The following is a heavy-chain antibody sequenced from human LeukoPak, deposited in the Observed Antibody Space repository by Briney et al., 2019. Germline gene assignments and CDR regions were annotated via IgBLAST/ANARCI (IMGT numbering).Heavy chain of an antibody. Sequence: RSLRLSCAASGFTFSSYAMSWVRQAPGKGLEWVSAISGSGGSTYYADSVKGRFTISRDNSKNTLYLQMNSLRAEDTAVYYCAKAPHIVVVPAATDLLRGLYYFDYWGQGTLVTVSS. CDR1: GFTFSSYA. J-gene: IGHJ4*02. D-gene: IGHD2-2*01. V-gene: IGHV3-23*01. CDR2: ISGSGGST. CDR3: AKAPHIVVVPAATDLLRGLYYFDY.